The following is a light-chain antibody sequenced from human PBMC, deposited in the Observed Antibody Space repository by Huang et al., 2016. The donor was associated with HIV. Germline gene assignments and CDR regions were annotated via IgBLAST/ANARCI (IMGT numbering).Light chain of an antibody. CDR2: AAS. Sequence: SNYLVWFQQKPGRAPKRLIYAASSLQSGVPSRFSGSGYGTKFTLTISSLQPEDFATYYCLPHHAYPRTFGPGTKVEVK. CDR3: LPHHAYPRT. V-gene: IGKV1-17*03. J-gene: IGKJ1*01. CDR1: SNY.